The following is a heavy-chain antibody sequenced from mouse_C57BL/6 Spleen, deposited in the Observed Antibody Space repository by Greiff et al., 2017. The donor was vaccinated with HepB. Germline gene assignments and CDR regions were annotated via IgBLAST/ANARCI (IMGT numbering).Heavy chain of an antibody. J-gene: IGHJ2*01. CDR1: GYSITSGYY. CDR3: ARRGYSNLFDY. Sequence: EVKLQESGPGLVKPSQSLSLTCSVTGYSITSGYYWNWIRQFPGNKLEWMGYISYDGSNNYNPSLKNRISITRDTSKNQFFLKLNSVTTEDTATYYCARRGYSNLFDYWGQGTTLTVSS. V-gene: IGHV3-6*01. D-gene: IGHD2-5*01. CDR2: ISYDGSN.